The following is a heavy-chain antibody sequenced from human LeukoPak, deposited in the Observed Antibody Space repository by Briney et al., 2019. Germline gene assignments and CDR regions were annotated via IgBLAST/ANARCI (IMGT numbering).Heavy chain of an antibody. J-gene: IGHJ4*02. CDR2: IYYSGST. CDR1: GGSISSYY. CDR3: ARHRNYYGSGD. D-gene: IGHD3-10*01. Sequence: KPSETLSLTCTVSGGSISSYYWSWIRQPPGKGLEWIGYIYYSGSTNYNPSLKSRVTISVDTSKNQFSLKLSSVTAADTAVYYCARHRNYYGSGDWGQGTLVTVSS. V-gene: IGHV4-59*08.